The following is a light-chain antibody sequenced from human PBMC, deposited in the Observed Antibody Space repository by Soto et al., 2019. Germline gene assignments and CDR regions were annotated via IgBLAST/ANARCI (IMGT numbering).Light chain of an antibody. CDR2: AAS. Sequence: DIQMTQSPSSLSASVGDRVTSTCRASQPISTYLDWYQQKPGKAPNLLIYAASSLQSGVPSRFSGSGSGTDFTLTISSLQPEDFATYYCQQSYSTPRTVGQGTKVDIK. V-gene: IGKV1-39*01. CDR3: QQSYSTPRT. CDR1: QPISTY. J-gene: IGKJ2*01.